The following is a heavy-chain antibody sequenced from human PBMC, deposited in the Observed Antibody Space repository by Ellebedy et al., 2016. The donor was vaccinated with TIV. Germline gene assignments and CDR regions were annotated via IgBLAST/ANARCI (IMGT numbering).Heavy chain of an antibody. V-gene: IGHV4-34*01. Sequence: MPSETLSLTCAVYGVSFSGSYWSWIRRPPGKGLEWVGEINHSVGTNSNPSLKTRVTTSLDTSKNQFSLKLTSVSAADTADYFCARGLGGGEYFDFWGQGTPVTVSS. D-gene: IGHD2/OR15-2a*01. J-gene: IGHJ4*02. CDR2: INHSVGT. CDR1: GVSFSGSY. CDR3: ARGLGGGEYFDF.